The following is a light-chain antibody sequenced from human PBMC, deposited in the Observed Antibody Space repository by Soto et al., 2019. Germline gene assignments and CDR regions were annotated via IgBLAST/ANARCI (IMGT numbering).Light chain of an antibody. V-gene: IGKV1-39*01. CDR3: QQSYSTLSIT. J-gene: IGKJ5*01. CDR1: ESIARH. CDR2: AAS. Sequence: DIQMTQSPSSLSASVGDRVTITCRASESIARHLNWYQQKPGKAPKLLIYAASSLQNGVPSRFRGGGSGTDFTLTISNLQPEYFVTYYCQQSYSTLSITFGQGTRLEIK.